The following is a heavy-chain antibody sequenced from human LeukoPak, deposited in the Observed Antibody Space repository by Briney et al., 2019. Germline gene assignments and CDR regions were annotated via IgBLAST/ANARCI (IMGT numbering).Heavy chain of an antibody. D-gene: IGHD2-2*01. CDR1: GYTFPDYY. CDR3: ARSACSRTTCPDY. J-gene: IGHJ4*02. V-gene: IGHV1-2*02. Sequence: GASVKVSCKASGYTFPDYYIHWVRQAPGQGLEWMGWIIPNSGDTNYAQKFQGRVTMTRDTSISTAYMELTSLRYDDAAVYYCARSACSRTTCPDYWGQGTLVTISS. CDR2: IIPNSGDT.